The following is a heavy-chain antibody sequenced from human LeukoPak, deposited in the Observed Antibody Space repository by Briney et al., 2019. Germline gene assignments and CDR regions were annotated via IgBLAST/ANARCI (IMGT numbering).Heavy chain of an antibody. Sequence: GGSLRLSCAASGFTFSSYAMSWVRQAPGKGLEWVSAISGSGGTTYYTNSVKGRFTISRDNSKNTLYLQMNSLRAEDTAVYYCAKGTRSSPNDAADIWGQGTMVTVSS. V-gene: IGHV3-23*01. CDR1: GFTFSSYA. CDR3: AKGTRSSPNDAADI. D-gene: IGHD1-26*01. J-gene: IGHJ3*02. CDR2: ISGSGGTT.